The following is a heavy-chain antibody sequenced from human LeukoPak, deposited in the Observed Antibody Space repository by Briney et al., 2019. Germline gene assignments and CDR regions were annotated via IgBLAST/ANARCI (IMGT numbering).Heavy chain of an antibody. CDR3: ARDSGGYLRYYYYYMDV. CDR1: GGSISSYY. CDR2: IYYSGST. D-gene: IGHD1-26*01. J-gene: IGHJ6*03. V-gene: IGHV4-59*01. Sequence: PSETLSLTCTVSGGSISSYYWSWIRQPPGKGLEWIGYIYYSGSTNYNPSLKSRVTIPVDTSKNQFSLKLSSVTAADTAVYYCARDSGGYLRYYYYYMDVWGKGTTVTVSS.